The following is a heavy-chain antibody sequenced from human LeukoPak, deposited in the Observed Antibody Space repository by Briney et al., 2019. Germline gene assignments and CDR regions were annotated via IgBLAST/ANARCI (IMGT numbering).Heavy chain of an antibody. D-gene: IGHD4-23*01. CDR1: GYTLTELS. J-gene: IGHJ3*02. CDR2: FDPEDGET. V-gene: IGHV1-24*01. Sequence: GASVKVSCKVSGYTLTELSMHWVRQAPGKGLEWMGGFDPEDGETIYAQKFQGRVTMTEDTSTDTAYMELSSLRSEDTAVYYCATPADYGGNSERDAFDIWGQGTMVTVSS. CDR3: ATPADYGGNSERDAFDI.